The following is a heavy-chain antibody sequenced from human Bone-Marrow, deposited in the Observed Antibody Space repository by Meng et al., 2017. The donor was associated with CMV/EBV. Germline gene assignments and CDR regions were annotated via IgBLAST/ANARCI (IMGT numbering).Heavy chain of an antibody. V-gene: IGHV1-8*03. D-gene: IGHD3-3*01. Sequence: ASVKVSCKASGYTFTSYDINWVRQATGQGLEWMGWMNPNSGNTGYAQKFQGRVTITRNTSISTAYMELSSLRSEDTAVYYCARGGYDFWSGPGGMVVWGQGTTVTVSS. J-gene: IGHJ6*02. CDR1: GYTFTSYD. CDR2: MNPNSGNT. CDR3: ARGGYDFWSGPGGMVV.